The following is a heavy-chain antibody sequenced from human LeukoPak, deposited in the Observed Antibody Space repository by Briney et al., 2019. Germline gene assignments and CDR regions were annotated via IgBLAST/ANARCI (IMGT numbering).Heavy chain of an antibody. CDR3: ARGPLDVDTAMVYFDY. CDR1: GGSISSGGYY. CDR2: IYYSGST. D-gene: IGHD5-18*01. J-gene: IGHJ4*02. Sequence: SETLSLTCTVSGGSISSGGYYWSWIRQHPGKGLEWIGYIYYSGSTYYNPSLKSRVTISVDTSKNQFSLKLSSVTAADTAVYYCARGPLDVDTAMVYFDYWGQGTLVTVSS. V-gene: IGHV4-31*03.